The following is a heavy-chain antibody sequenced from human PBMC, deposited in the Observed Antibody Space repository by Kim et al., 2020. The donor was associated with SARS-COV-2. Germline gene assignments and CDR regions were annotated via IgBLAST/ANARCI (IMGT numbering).Heavy chain of an antibody. CDR2: IWYDGSDK. CDR3: AGGGAYCGGDCYSGFDY. D-gene: IGHD2-21*02. V-gene: IGHV3-33*01. Sequence: GGSLRLSCAASGFTFSNYGMHWVRQAPGKGLEWVAVIWYDGSDKYYADSVKGRFTISRDNSKNTLYLQMNSLRAEDTAVYYCAGGGAYCGGDCYSGFDYWGQGTLVTVSS. CDR1: GFTFSNYG. J-gene: IGHJ4*02.